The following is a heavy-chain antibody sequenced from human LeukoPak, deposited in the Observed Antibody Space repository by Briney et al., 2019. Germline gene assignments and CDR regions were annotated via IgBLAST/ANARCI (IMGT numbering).Heavy chain of an antibody. CDR2: IRDSGSST. Sequence: GGSLRLSCAAYGFTFSSYAMSWVRQAPGKGLEWVSAIRDSGSSTHYADSVKGRFTTSRDNSKNTLFLQMNSLRAEDTAIYYCAKYGPQDSGSSHFDYCGQGALVTVSS. D-gene: IGHD1-26*01. V-gene: IGHV3-23*01. CDR1: GFTFSSYA. CDR3: AKYGPQDSGSSHFDY. J-gene: IGHJ4*02.